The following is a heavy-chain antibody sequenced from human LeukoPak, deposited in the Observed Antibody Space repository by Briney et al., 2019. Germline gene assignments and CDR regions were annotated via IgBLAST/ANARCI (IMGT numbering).Heavy chain of an antibody. D-gene: IGHD1-26*01. V-gene: IGHV4-59*08. Sequence: SETLSLTCTVSAGSIRSYYWSWIRQPPGKVLEWIGYIYYSGTTNSNPSLKSRVTISLDTSKNQVSLNLSSVTAADTAVYYCASLGGTYDYWGQGTLVTVST. J-gene: IGHJ4*02. CDR2: IYYSGTT. CDR1: AGSIRSYY. CDR3: ASLGGTYDY.